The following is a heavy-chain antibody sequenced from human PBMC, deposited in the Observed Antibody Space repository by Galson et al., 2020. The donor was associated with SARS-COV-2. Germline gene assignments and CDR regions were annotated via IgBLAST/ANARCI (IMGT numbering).Heavy chain of an antibody. D-gene: IGHD3-10*01. CDR1: GFTFDSYD. CDR2: IDIAGDT. CDR3: ARARPYYYGSGSFSYFDY. Sequence: GESLKIYCAASGFTFDSYDMHWVRQATGKGLEWVSVIDIAGDTYYPDSVKGRFTISRESAKNSLYLQMNSLIAGDTAVYYCARARPYYYGSGSFSYFDYWGQGTLVTVSS. V-gene: IGHV3-13*01. J-gene: IGHJ4*02.